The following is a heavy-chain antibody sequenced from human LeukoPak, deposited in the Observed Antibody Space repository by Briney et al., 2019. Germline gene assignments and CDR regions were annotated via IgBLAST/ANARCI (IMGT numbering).Heavy chain of an antibody. CDR1: GGSFSGYY. V-gene: IGHV4-34*01. Sequence: SETLSLTCAVYGGSFSGYYWTWIRQAPGKGLEWIGEINPSGRISYNPSLKSRLTISVGASKNQFSLNLRSLTAADTAVYYCARGRQEVSTIVVVMTAVSYYMDVWGKGTTVTVS. J-gene: IGHJ6*03. D-gene: IGHD3-22*01. CDR3: ARGRQEVSTIVVVMTAVSYYMDV. CDR2: INPSGRI.